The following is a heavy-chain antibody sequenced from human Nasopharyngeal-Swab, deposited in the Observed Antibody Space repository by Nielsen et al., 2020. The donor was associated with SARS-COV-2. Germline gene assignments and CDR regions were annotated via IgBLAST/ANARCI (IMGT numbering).Heavy chain of an antibody. D-gene: IGHD5-12*01. CDR3: AREGSFVAPDTFDR. CDR1: GFTFSRYW. J-gene: IGHJ4*02. V-gene: IGHV3-74*01. Sequence: GESLKISCAASGFTFSRYWMHWVRLPPGKGLEWVSQIDVDGRRTTYADSEKGRFTISRDNAKSSLYLQMNRLTNEDTAVYYCAREGSFVAPDTFDRWGQGTLVTVSS. CDR2: IDVDGRRT.